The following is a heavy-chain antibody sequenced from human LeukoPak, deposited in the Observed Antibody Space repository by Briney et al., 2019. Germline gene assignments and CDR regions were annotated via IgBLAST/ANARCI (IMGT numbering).Heavy chain of an antibody. CDR2: IIPIFGTA. Sequence: SVKVSCKASGGTFSSYAISWVRQAPGQGLEWMGGIIPIFGTANYAQKFQGGVTITADESTSTAYMELSSLRSEDTAVYYCASIYDYVWGSYRDYGMDVWGKGTTVTVSS. CDR3: ASIYDYVWGSYRDYGMDV. J-gene: IGHJ6*04. CDR1: GGTFSSYA. V-gene: IGHV1-69*13. D-gene: IGHD3-16*02.